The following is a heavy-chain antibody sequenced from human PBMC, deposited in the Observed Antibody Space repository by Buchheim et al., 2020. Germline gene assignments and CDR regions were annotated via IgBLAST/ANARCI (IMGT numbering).Heavy chain of an antibody. CDR2: IYYSGST. CDR3: ARTLHEYYYDSSGYYYYFDY. J-gene: IGHJ4*02. Sequence: QVQLQESGPGLVKPSQTLSLTCTVSGGSISSGDYYWSWIRQPPGKGLEWIGYIYYSGSTYYNPSLKSRVTISVDTSKNQFSLKLSSVTAADTAVYYCARTLHEYYYDSSGYYYYFDYWGQGTL. D-gene: IGHD3-22*01. CDR1: GGSISSGDYY. V-gene: IGHV4-30-4*01.